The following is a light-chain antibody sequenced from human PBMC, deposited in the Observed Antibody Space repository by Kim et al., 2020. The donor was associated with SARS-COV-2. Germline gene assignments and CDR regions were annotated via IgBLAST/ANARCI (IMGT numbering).Light chain of an antibody. CDR2: SNN. CDR1: SSSIGSNI. Sequence: QSVLTQSPSASGTPGQRVTISCSGSSSSIGSNIVNWYQQLPGTAPRLLIYSNNQRPSGVPDRFSGSKSGTSASLAISGLQSEDEADYYCAAWDDSLNGWVFGGGTQLTVL. V-gene: IGLV1-44*01. J-gene: IGLJ3*02. CDR3: AAWDDSLNGWV.